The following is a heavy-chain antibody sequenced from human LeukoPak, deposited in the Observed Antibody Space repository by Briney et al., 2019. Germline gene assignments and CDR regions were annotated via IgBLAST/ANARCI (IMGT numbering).Heavy chain of an antibody. J-gene: IGHJ5*02. CDR1: GFTFNKYG. CDR2: ILYDGSNK. Sequence: GGSLRLSCAASGFTFNKYGMHWVRQAPGKGLEGVAVILYDGSNKKYVESVKGRFTISRDNSKNTVHLQMSSLRGEDTAVYYCAKHAQGIVGAPVNWFDPWGQGTLVTASS. CDR3: AKHAQGIVGAPVNWFDP. V-gene: IGHV3-33*06. D-gene: IGHD1-26*01.